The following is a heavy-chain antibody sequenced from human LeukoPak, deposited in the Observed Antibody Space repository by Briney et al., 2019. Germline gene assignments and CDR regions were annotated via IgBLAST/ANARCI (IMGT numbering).Heavy chain of an antibody. CDR3: ASYYDILTGPDMGSDY. CDR1: GFTFSNYS. D-gene: IGHD3-9*01. V-gene: IGHV3-30*03. CDR2: ISYDGNNK. Sequence: GGSLRLSCAASGFTFSNYSMHWVRQAPGKGLEWVAVISYDGNNKYYADSVKGRFTISRDNSKNTLYLQMNSLKAEDTAAYYCASYYDILTGPDMGSDYWGQGTLVTVSS. J-gene: IGHJ4*02.